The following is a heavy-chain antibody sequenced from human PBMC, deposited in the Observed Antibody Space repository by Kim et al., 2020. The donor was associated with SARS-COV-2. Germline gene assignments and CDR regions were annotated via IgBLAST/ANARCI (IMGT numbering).Heavy chain of an antibody. V-gene: IGHV4-61*01. J-gene: IGHJ5*02. CDR2: IYYSGST. CDR3: ARVSTVAGWFDP. Sequence: SETLSLTCTVSGGSVSSGSYYWRWIRQPPGKGLEWIGYIYYSGSTNYNPSLKSRVTISVDTSKNQFSLKLSSVTAADTAVYYCARVSTVAGWFDPWGQGT. CDR1: GGSVSSGSYY. D-gene: IGHD4-17*01.